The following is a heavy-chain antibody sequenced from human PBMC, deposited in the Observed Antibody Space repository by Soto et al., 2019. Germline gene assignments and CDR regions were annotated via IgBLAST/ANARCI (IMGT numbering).Heavy chain of an antibody. D-gene: IGHD6-13*01. CDR2: IRTKSNHYAT. Sequence: GGSLRLSCAASGLSFSDSGIHWVRQASGKGLEWVGRIRTKSNHYATAYAASVKGRFTISRDDSRNTAYLQMNSLETEDTAVYYCNRLHFIVEPGINYWGQGTLVTVSS. CDR1: GLSFSDSG. CDR3: NRLHFIVEPGINY. V-gene: IGHV3-73*01. J-gene: IGHJ4*02.